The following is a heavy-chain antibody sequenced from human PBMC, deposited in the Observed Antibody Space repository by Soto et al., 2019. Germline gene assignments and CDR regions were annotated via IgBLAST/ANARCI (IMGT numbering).Heavy chain of an antibody. Sequence: GGSLRLSCAASGFTFSNYAMSWVRQAPGKGLEWVSAISGSGGSTYYADSVKGRFTISRDIPRNTLYLEMNSLRAEDTAVYYCAQGGAGDAYTDFDYWGQGTLVTVSS. CDR3: AQGGAGDAYTDFDY. V-gene: IGHV3-23*01. CDR2: ISGSGGST. CDR1: GFTFSNYA. J-gene: IGHJ4*02. D-gene: IGHD2-2*01.